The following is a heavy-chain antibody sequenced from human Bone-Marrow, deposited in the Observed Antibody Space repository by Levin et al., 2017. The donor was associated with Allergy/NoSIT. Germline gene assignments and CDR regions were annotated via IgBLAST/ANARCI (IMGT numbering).Heavy chain of an antibody. CDR2: INYSGST. J-gene: IGHJ4*02. D-gene: IGHD1-14*01. Sequence: SETLSLTCTVSGGSISSASYYWGWIRQPPGKGLEWVGTINYSGSTYYNPSLKSRVTISVDISVDTSKNQFSLRLNSVTAADTAVYYCARHEASVYYFDYWGQGTLVTVSS. CDR3: ARHEASVYYFDY. CDR1: GGSISSASYY. V-gene: IGHV4-39*01.